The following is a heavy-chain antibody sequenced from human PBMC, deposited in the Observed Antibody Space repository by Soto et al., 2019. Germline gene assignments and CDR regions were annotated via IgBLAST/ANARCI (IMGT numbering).Heavy chain of an antibody. CDR1: GGSISSGDYY. V-gene: IGHV4-30-4*01. J-gene: IGHJ5*02. D-gene: IGHD3-22*01. Sequence: SETLSLTCTVSGGSISSGDYYWSWIRQPPGKGLEWIGYIYYSGSTYYNPSLKSRVTISVDTSKNQFSLKLSSVTAADTAVYYCARGGYDSSGYYYLGNQGFDPWGEGTLVTVSS. CDR2: IYYSGST. CDR3: ARGGYDSSGYYYLGNQGFDP.